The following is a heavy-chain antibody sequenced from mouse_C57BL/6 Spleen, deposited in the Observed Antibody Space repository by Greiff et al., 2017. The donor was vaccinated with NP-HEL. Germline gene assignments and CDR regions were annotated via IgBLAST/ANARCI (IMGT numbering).Heavy chain of an antibody. Sequence: QVQLKESGPGLVAPSQSLSITCTVSGFSLTSYGVHWVRQPPGKGLEWLVVIWSDGSTTYNSALKSRLSISKDNSKSQVFLKMNSLQTDDTAMYYCARHEDGNYVGWFAYWGQGTLVTVSA. CDR2: IWSDGST. J-gene: IGHJ3*01. CDR3: ARHEDGNYVGWFAY. CDR1: GFSLTSYG. V-gene: IGHV2-6-1*01. D-gene: IGHD2-1*01.